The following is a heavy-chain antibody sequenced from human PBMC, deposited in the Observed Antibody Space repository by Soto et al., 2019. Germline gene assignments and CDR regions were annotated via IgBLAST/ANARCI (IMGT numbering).Heavy chain of an antibody. CDR3: ARHGVGDISTGQPDY. V-gene: IGHV5-51*01. CDR2: IDPGDSDT. D-gene: IGHD3-9*01. J-gene: IGHJ4*02. CDR1: GYSFTSYW. Sequence: EVQLVQSGAEVKKPGESLKISCKGSGYSFTSYWIGWVRQMPGKGLEWMGIIDPGDSDTRYSPSFQGQVTISANKSSSTTYLQWSSLTASATAMHDGARHGVGDISTGQPDYWGQGTRVPVSS.